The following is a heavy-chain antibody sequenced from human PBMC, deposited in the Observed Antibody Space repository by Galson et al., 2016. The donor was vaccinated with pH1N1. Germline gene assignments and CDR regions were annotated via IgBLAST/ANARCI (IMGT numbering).Heavy chain of an antibody. J-gene: IGHJ6*04. CDR2: IRYDGSNK. CDR3: SRDLPYYYESGKDRGLVDV. D-gene: IGHD3-10*01. V-gene: IGHV3-30*02. CDR1: GLTFNSYG. Sequence: SLRLSCAASGLTFNSYGMHWVRQAPGKGPEWVAFIRYDGSNKYYADSVKGRFTISRDNSKNMLYLQMNSLRTEDTAVYYCSRDLPYYYESGKDRGLVDVWGKGTTVIVSS.